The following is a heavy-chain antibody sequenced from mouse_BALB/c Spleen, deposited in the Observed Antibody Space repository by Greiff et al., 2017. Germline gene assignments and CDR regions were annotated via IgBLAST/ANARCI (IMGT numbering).Heavy chain of an antibody. V-gene: IGHV2-6-7*01. J-gene: IGHJ4*01. CDR3: ARDRGYDVGYAMDY. CDR1: GFSLTGYG. CDR2: IWGDGST. Sequence: QVQLKETGPGLVAPSQSLSITCTVSGFSLTGYGVNWVRQPPGKGLEWLGMIWGDGSTDYNSALKSRLSISKDNSKSQVFLKMNSLQTDDTARYYCARDRGYDVGYAMDYWGQGTSVTVSS. D-gene: IGHD2-2*01.